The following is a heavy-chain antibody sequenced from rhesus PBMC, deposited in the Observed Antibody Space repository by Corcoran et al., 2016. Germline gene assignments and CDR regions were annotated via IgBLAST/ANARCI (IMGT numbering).Heavy chain of an antibody. CDR2: IFGNGATT. J-gene: IGHJ4*01. CDR1: GGSISDSYY. D-gene: IGHD1-32*01. Sequence: QVQLQESGPGLVKPSETLSLTCAASGGSISDSYYWNWIRQPPGKGLEWVGTIFGNGATTYYQPSLKSRVTISKDTSKNQFFPTLSSVTAADTAVNYCARDPRGMQGTAYWGQGVLVTVSS. V-gene: IGHV4S9*01. CDR3: ARDPRGMQGTAY.